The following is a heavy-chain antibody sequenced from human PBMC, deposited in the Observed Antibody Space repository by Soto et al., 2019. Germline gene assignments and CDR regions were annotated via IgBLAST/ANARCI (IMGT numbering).Heavy chain of an antibody. V-gene: IGHV1-3*01. Sequence: QVQLVQSGAEVKRPGASVTVSCKSSGFTFTSYAIHWLRQAPGQRPQWMGWINGGSGNTKYSQDFQGRVTFTRDIFATTAYLELSSLRSEDTAVYYCARVPPWGNSAGDYYIQHYDSWGQGTPVTVSS. CDR3: ARVPPWGNSAGDYYIQHYDS. CDR1: GFTFTSYA. J-gene: IGHJ4*02. D-gene: IGHD3-10*01. CDR2: INGGSGNT.